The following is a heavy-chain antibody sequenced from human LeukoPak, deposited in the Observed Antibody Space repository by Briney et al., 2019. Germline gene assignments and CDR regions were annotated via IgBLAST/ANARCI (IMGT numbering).Heavy chain of an antibody. J-gene: IGHJ4*02. CDR2: IKSKTDGGTT. V-gene: IGHV3-15*01. Sequence: GGSLRLSCAASGFTFSNAWMSWVRQAPGKGLEWVGRIKSKTDGGTTDYAAPVKGRFTISRDDSKNTLYLQMNSLKTEDTAVYYCTTDVRITIFGARDYWGQGTLVTVSS. CDR3: TTDVRITIFGARDY. D-gene: IGHD3-3*01. CDR1: GFTFSNAW.